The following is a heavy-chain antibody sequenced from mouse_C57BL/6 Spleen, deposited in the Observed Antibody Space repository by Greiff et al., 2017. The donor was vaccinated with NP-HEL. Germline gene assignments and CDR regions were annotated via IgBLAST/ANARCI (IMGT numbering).Heavy chain of an antibody. V-gene: IGHV1-18*01. Sequence: VQLQQSGPELVKPGASVKIPCKASGYTFTDYNMDWVKQSHGKSLEWIGDINPNNGGTIYNQKFKGKATLTVDKSASTAYMELRSLTSEDTAVYYCARLDYGYSLFADWGQGTLVTVSA. CDR2: INPNNGGT. D-gene: IGHD2-2*01. CDR1: GYTFTDYN. J-gene: IGHJ3*01. CDR3: ARLDYGYSLFAD.